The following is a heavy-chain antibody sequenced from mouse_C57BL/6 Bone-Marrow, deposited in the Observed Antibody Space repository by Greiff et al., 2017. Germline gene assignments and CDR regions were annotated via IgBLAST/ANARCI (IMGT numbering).Heavy chain of an antibody. J-gene: IGHJ3*01. CDR1: GFNIKNTY. CDR3: ARPIYYDYDDGFAY. V-gene: IGHV14-3*01. D-gene: IGHD2-4*01. CDR2: IDPANGNT. Sequence: EVKLQESVAELVRPGASVKLSCTASGFNIKNTYMHWVKQRPEQGLEWIGRIDPANGNTKYAPKFQGKATITADTSSNTAYLQLSSLTSEDTAIYYCARPIYYDYDDGFAYWGQGTLVTVSA.